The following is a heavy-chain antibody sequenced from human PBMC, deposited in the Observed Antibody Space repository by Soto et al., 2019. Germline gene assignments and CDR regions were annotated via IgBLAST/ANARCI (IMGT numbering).Heavy chain of an antibody. D-gene: IGHD2-8*01. J-gene: IGHJ5*02. V-gene: IGHV5-51*01. Sequence: LKISCVASGYTFTSYWIGWVRQMPGKGLEWMGIIYPGDSDTRYSPSFRGQVTISADKSISTAYLQWSSLKASDTAMYYCMRQLGVDADNWFHPWGQGTLVTVS. CDR1: GYTFTSYW. CDR3: MRQLGVDADNWFHP. CDR2: IYPGDSDT.